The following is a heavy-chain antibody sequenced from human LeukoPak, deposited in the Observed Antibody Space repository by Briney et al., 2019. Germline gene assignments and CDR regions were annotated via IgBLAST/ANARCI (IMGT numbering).Heavy chain of an antibody. D-gene: IGHD5-24*01. CDR2: INPNSGGT. Sequence: ASVKVSCKASGSTFSSYPISWVRQAPGQGLEWMGWINPNSGGTNYAQKFQGRVTMTRDTSISTAYMELSRLRSDDTAVYYCARDWGWLQLGYWGQGTLVTVSS. CDR1: GSTFSSYP. V-gene: IGHV1-2*02. J-gene: IGHJ4*02. CDR3: ARDWGWLQLGY.